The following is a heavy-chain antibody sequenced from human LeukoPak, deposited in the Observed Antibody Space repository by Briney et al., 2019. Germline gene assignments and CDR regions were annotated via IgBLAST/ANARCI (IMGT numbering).Heavy chain of an antibody. CDR2: ISGSGGST. D-gene: IGHD5-18*01. V-gene: IGHV3-23*01. J-gene: IGHJ6*02. CDR1: GFTFSSYA. Sequence: PGGSLRLSCAASGFTFSSYAMSWVRQAPGKGLEWGSAISGSGGSTYYADSVKGRFTISRDNSKNTMYLQMNSLRAEDTAVYYCASHGYSSGYDRDYYYGMDVWGQGTTVTVSS. CDR3: ASHGYSSGYDRDYYYGMDV.